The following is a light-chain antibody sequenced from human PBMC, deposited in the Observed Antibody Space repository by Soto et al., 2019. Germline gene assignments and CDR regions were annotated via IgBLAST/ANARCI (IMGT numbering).Light chain of an antibody. Sequence: SYELTQSPSVSVSPGQTARITCSGDALPRQDVYWYQQKAGQAPVLVIFKDSERPSGIPERFSGSRSGTTVTLTISGVQAEDEADYYCQSSDSNGSYYVFGTGTKVTVL. CDR3: QSSDSNGSYYV. V-gene: IGLV3-25*02. CDR2: KDS. J-gene: IGLJ1*01. CDR1: ALPRQD.